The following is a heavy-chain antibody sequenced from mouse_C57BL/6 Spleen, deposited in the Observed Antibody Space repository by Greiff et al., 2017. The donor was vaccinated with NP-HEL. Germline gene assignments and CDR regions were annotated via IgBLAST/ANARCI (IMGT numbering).Heavy chain of an antibody. CDR2: INYDGSST. CDR1: GFTFSDYY. J-gene: IGHJ2*01. CDR3: AREGVYGYPFDY. Sequence: EVMLVESEGGLVQPGSSMKLSCTASGFTFSDYYMAWVRQVPEKGLEWVANINYDGSSTYYLDSLKSRFIISRDNAKNILYLQMSSLKSEDTATYYCAREGVYGYPFDYWGQGTTLTVSS. D-gene: IGHD2-2*01. V-gene: IGHV5-16*01.